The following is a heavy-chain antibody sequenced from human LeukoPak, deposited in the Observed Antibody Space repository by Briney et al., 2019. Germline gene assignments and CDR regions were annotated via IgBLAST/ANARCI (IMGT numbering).Heavy chain of an antibody. CDR1: AYIFTSYC. D-gene: IGHD6-19*01. J-gene: IGHJ3*02. Sequence: GESLKISCNGSAYIFTSYCISWVRQMPAKGLDWMGIIYPGDSDTRYSPSFQGQVTISADKSIRTAYLQWSSLKASDTAMYYCATFGAVAATGAFDIWGQGTMVTVSS. V-gene: IGHV5-51*01. CDR2: IYPGDSDT. CDR3: ATFGAVAATGAFDI.